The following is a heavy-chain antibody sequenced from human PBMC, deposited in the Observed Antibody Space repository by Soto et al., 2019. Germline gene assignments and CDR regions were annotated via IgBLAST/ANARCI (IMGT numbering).Heavy chain of an antibody. CDR2: IYYSGST. CDR1: GGSISSGGYY. CDR3: ARVLLWFGELSNWFDP. D-gene: IGHD3-10*01. J-gene: IGHJ5*02. Sequence: QVQLQESGPGLVKPSQTLSLTCTVSGGSISSGGYYWSWIRQHPGKGLGWIGYIYYSGSTYYNPSLKSRVTISVDTSKNQFSLKLSSVTAADTAVYYCARVLLWFGELSNWFDPWGQGTLVTVSS. V-gene: IGHV4-31*03.